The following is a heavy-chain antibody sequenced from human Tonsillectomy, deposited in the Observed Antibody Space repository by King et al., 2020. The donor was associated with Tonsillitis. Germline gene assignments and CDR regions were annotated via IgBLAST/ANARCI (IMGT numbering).Heavy chain of an antibody. J-gene: IGHJ6*03. CDR1: GGTFSSNA. CDR2: IIPIFWTQ. Sequence: VQLVESGAEVKKPGSSVKVSCKASGGTFSSNAISWVRQAPGQGLELLGGIIPIFWTQNYAQKFQGRVTITADESTRTAYMELSSLRSEDTAVYYCARDAPYCSNGVCSDYYYYYMDVWGKGTTVTVSS. V-gene: IGHV1-69*01. D-gene: IGHD2-8*01. CDR3: ARDAPYCSNGVCSDYYYYYMDV.